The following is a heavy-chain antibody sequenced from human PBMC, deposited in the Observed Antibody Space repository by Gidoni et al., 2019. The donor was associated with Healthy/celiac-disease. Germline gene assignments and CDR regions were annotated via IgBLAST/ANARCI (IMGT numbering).Heavy chain of an antibody. CDR1: GYTFTSYA. CDR3: ARFGSSGPGW. CDR2: INAGNGNT. Sequence: QVQLVPPGAEVKKPGASVKVSFQASGYTFTSYAMHWLRQAPGQRLEWMGWINAGNGNTKYSQKFQGRVTITRDTSASTAYMELSSRRSEDTAGYYCARFGSSGPGWWGQGTLVTVSS. V-gene: IGHV1-3*01. D-gene: IGHD6-25*01. J-gene: IGHJ4*02.